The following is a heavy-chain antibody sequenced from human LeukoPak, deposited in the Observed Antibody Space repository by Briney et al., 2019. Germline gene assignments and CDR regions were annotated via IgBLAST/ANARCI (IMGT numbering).Heavy chain of an antibody. Sequence: ASVKVSCKASGYTFTSYDINWVRQATGQGLEWMGWMNPNSGNTGYAQKFQGRVTMTRNTSISTAYMELSSLRSEDTAVYYCARLGGLDYDNQPLAFDIWGQGTMVTVSS. D-gene: IGHD3-22*01. J-gene: IGHJ3*02. CDR2: MNPNSGNT. CDR1: GYTFTSYD. V-gene: IGHV1-8*01. CDR3: ARLGGLDYDNQPLAFDI.